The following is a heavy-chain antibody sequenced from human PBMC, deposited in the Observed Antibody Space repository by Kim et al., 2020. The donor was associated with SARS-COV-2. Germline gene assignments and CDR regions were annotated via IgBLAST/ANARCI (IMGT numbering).Heavy chain of an antibody. Sequence: GGSLRLSCAASGFTFNDYTMSWVRQAPGKGLEWVSSISNSLDTINYADSVKGRFTISRDNAKRSVYLEMNSLRADDTSVYYCARDYKWQQLALDYWGQGTVVTVSS. D-gene: IGHD6-13*01. CDR3: ARDYKWQQLALDY. V-gene: IGHV3-48*04. J-gene: IGHJ4*02. CDR2: ISNSLDTI. CDR1: GFTFNDYT.